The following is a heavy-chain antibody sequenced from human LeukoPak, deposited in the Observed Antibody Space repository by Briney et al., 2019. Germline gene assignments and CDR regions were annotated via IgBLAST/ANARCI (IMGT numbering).Heavy chain of an antibody. D-gene: IGHD2-15*01. CDR3: ARRYCGGGSCYLHFDY. CDR2: ISHSGFP. Sequence: SETLSLTCSVSGGSMSNYYWSWIRQPPGKGLEWIGYISHSGFPNYNPSLKSRVTISVDTSKNQFSLKLSSVTAADTAVYFCARRYCGGGSCYLHFDYWGQGTLVTVSS. V-gene: IGHV4-59*08. CDR1: GGSMSNYY. J-gene: IGHJ4*02.